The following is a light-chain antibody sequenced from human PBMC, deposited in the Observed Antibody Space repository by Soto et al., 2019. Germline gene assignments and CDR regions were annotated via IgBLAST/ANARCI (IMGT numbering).Light chain of an antibody. V-gene: IGKV1-33*01. CDR2: DAS. J-gene: IGKJ4*01. Sequence: DIQMTQSPSSLSASVGDRVTITCQASQAISSSLSWYQQTPGKAPKLLIYDASNLETGVPSRFSASGSGADYTFTISSLQPEDVATYYCQQYDRLPLTFGRGTKVEIK. CDR3: QQYDRLPLT. CDR1: QAISSS.